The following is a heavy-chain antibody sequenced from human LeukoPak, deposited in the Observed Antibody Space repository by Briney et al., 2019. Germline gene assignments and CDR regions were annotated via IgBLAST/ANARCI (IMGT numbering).Heavy chain of an antibody. CDR2: IIPIFGRA. CDR3: ARDEGSDDAFDM. J-gene: IGHJ3*02. V-gene: IGHV1-69*05. Sequence: SVKVSCKASGGTFISCAINWVRQAPGQGRGWMGRIIPIFGRANYAQKFQRRVTITTDESTSTAYMELSSRRSEDTAVDYCARDEGSDDAFDMWGQGTMVTVSS. CDR1: GGTFISCA.